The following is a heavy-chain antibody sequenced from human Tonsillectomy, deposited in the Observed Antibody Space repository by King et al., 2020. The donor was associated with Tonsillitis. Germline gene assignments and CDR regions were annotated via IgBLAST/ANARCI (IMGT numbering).Heavy chain of an antibody. Sequence: VQLVESGGGLVQPGGSLKLSCAASGFTFSGAAMHLVRQASGNGLEWVGRSRSKANSYATALAASVKGRFTISRDDSKNTSYLQMNSLKTEDTAVYYCTSPLAPYYYYYMDVWGKGTTVTVSS. CDR2: SRSKANSYAT. V-gene: IGHV3-73*02. J-gene: IGHJ6*03. CDR3: TSPLAPYYYYYMDV. CDR1: GFTFSGAA.